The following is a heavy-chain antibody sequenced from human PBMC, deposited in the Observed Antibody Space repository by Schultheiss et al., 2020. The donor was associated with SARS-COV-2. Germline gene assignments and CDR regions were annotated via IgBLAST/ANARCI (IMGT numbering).Heavy chain of an antibody. CDR1: GYRFTNYW. CDR3: ARGGYSNYDWFDP. D-gene: IGHD4-11*01. J-gene: IGHJ5*02. V-gene: IGHV5-10-1*04. Sequence: GESLKISCKGSGYRFTNYWISWVRQMPGKGLDWMGRIDPSESYTIYSPSFQGQVTISADKSISTAYLQWSSLKASDTAMYYCARGGYSNYDWFDPWGQGTLVTVSS. CDR2: IDPSESYT.